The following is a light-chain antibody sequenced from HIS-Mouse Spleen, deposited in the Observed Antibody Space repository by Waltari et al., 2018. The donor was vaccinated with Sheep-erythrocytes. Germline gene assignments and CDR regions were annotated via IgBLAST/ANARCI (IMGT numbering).Light chain of an antibody. V-gene: IGLV2-23*01. Sequence: QSALTQPASVSGSPGQSITISCTGTSRDVGRYNLVSWYQQHPGKAPKLLIHEGSKRPSGVSNRFSGSKSGNTASLTISGLQAEDEADYYCCSYAGSSTPWVFGGGTKLTVL. CDR2: EGS. CDR1: SRDVGRYNL. J-gene: IGLJ3*02. CDR3: CSYAGSSTPWV.